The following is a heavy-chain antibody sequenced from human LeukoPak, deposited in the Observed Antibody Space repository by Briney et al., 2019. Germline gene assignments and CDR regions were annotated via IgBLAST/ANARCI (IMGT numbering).Heavy chain of an antibody. CDR3: AKENLWGGKWYSYGGY. J-gene: IGHJ4*02. V-gene: IGHV3-23*01. D-gene: IGHD2-15*01. Sequence: GGSLRLSCAASGFTLTSYAMSWVRQAPGKGLEWVSSISGAGGTTYYADSVKGRFTSSRDNSKNTLYLQINSLRAEDTALYYCAKENLWGGKWYSYGGYWGPGTQVTVSS. CDR1: GFTLTSYA. CDR2: ISGAGGTT.